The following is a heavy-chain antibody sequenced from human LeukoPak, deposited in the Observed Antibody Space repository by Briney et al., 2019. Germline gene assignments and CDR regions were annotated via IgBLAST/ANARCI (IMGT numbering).Heavy chain of an antibody. CDR2: TYYRSKWYN. CDR3: ARDRGDVLSYFDY. J-gene: IGHJ4*02. CDR1: GDSVSKNSAA. D-gene: IGHD3-10*02. V-gene: IGHV6-1*01. Sequence: SQTLSLTCAISGDSVSKNSAAWNWLRQSPSRGLEWLGRTYYRSKWYNDYAVSVKSRITINPDTSKNQFSLQLNSVTPEDTAVYYCARDRGDVLSYFDYWGQGTLVTVSS.